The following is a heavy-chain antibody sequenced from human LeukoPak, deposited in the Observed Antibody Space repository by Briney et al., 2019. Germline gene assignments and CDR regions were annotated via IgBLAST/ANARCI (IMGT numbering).Heavy chain of an antibody. CDR2: IYHSGST. J-gene: IGHJ4*02. V-gene: IGHV4-30-2*01. CDR1: GGSINSGSYS. D-gene: IGHD3-9*01. CDR3: ARSLTGYYIETIDY. Sequence: SSETLSLTCAVSGGSINSGSYSWSWIRQPPGKGLEWIGYIYHSGSTYYNPSLKSRVTISVDTSKNQFSLKLSSVTAADTAVYFCARSLTGYYIETIDYWGQGTLVTVSS.